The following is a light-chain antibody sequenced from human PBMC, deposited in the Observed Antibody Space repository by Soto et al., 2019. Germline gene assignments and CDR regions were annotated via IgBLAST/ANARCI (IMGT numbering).Light chain of an antibody. V-gene: IGKV1-9*01. CDR1: QGVTSY. CDR2: GAT. Sequence: DIHLTQSPSFLSASVGDRVTITCRASQGVTSYLAWYQQKPGNAPKLLIYGATTLQSGVPSRFSGSGFGTDFTLTISSLQPEDVATYYCQQLNSYPITFGQGTRLEIK. CDR3: QQLNSYPIT. J-gene: IGKJ5*01.